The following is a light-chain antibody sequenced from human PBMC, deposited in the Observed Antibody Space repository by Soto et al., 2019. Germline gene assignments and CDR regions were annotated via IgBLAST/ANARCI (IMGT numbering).Light chain of an antibody. Sequence: EILFTQSPATLSLSPGERATLSCRASQGVSSYLLWYQQKPGQAPRLLIYDASNRATGIPARFSGSGSGTDFTLTISSLEPEDFAVYYCQQRSNWPPITFGQGTRLEIK. CDR1: QGVSSY. CDR3: QQRSNWPPIT. V-gene: IGKV3-11*01. CDR2: DAS. J-gene: IGKJ5*01.